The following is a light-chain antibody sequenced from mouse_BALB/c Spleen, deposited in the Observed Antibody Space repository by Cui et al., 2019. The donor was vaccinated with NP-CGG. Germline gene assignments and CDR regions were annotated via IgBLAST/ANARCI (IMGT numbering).Light chain of an antibody. J-gene: IGLJ1*01. CDR1: TGAVTTSNY. V-gene: IGLV1*01. CDR2: GTN. Sequence: QPVVTQESALTTSPGETVTLTCRSSTGAVTTSNYANWVQEKPDHLFTGLIGGTNNRVPGVPARFSGSLIGDKAAFTITGAQTEDEAIYFCALWYSNHWVFGGGTKLTVL. CDR3: ALWYSNHWV.